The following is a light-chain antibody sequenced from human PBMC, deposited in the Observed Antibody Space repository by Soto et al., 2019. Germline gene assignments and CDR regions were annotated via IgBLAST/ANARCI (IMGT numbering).Light chain of an antibody. CDR1: SSDVGGYNY. V-gene: IGLV2-14*01. CDR2: DVS. Sequence: QSVLTQPASVSGSPGQSITISRPGTSSDVGGYNYVSWYQQHPGKAPKLMIYDVSNRPSGVSNRFSGSKSGNTASLTISGLQAEDEADYYCSSYTSSSTYVSGPGIKVTVL. CDR3: SSYTSSSTYV. J-gene: IGLJ1*01.